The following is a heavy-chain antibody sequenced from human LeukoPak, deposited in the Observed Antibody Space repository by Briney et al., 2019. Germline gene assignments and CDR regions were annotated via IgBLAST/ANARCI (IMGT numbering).Heavy chain of an antibody. Sequence: GRSLRLSCAASGFTFSSDGMHWVRQALGRGLGWVAVISYDGSNKYYADSVKGRFTISRDNSKNTLYLQMNSLRAEDTAVYYCAKDQFGGFDPWGQGTLVTVSS. D-gene: IGHD3-10*01. J-gene: IGHJ5*02. V-gene: IGHV3-30*18. CDR3: AKDQFGGFDP. CDR2: ISYDGSNK. CDR1: GFTFSSDG.